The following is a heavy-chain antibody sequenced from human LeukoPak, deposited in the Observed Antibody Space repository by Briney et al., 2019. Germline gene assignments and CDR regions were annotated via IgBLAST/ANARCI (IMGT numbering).Heavy chain of an antibody. J-gene: IGHJ4*02. CDR3: ARTDPQLALDY. Sequence: GGSLRLSCVVSGLSISSYERNWVRQAPGKGLEWVSYISSTGRITYYADSVKGRFTISRDNAKNSLYLQMNSLTAEDTAVYFCARTDPQLALDYWGQGTLVTVSS. CDR1: GLSISSYE. CDR2: ISSTGRIT. V-gene: IGHV3-48*03. D-gene: IGHD6-13*01.